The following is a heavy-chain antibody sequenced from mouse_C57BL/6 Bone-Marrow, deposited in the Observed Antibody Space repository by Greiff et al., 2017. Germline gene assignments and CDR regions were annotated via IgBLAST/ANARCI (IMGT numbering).Heavy chain of an antibody. CDR3: ARSRQLRLVDY. CDR1: GFNIKDYY. Sequence: VQLQQSGAELVKPGASVKLSCTASGFNIKDYYMPWVKQRTEQGLEWIGRIDPEDGETKYAPKFQGKATITADTSSNTAYLQLSSLTSEDTAVYYCARSRQLRLVDYWGQGTTLTVSS. CDR2: IDPEDGET. V-gene: IGHV14-2*01. J-gene: IGHJ2*01. D-gene: IGHD3-2*02.